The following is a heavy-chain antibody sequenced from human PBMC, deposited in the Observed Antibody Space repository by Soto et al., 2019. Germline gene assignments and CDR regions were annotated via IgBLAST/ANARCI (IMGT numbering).Heavy chain of an antibody. D-gene: IGHD3-9*01. J-gene: IGHJ4*02. V-gene: IGHV1-69*06. Sequence: QVQLVQSGAEVKKPGSSVKVSCKASGGTFSRYAISWVRQAPGQGLEWMGGIIPIFGTANYAQKFQGRVTITADKSTSTAYMELTSLRSEDTAVYYCARVRYYDILTGYQSRWGLGTLVTVSS. CDR1: GGTFSRYA. CDR2: IIPIFGTA. CDR3: ARVRYYDILTGYQSR.